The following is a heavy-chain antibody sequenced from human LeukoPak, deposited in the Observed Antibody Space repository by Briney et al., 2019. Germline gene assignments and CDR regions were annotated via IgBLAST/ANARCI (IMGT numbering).Heavy chain of an antibody. Sequence: SETLSLTCTVSGGSISSYYWSWIRQPPGKGLEWIGYIYYSGSTNYNPSLKSRVTISVDTSKNQFSLKLSSVTAADTAVYYCARRRGAVDLRFDYWGQGTLVTVSS. CDR2: IYYSGST. D-gene: IGHD6-19*01. CDR1: GGSISSYY. J-gene: IGHJ4*02. CDR3: ARRRGAVDLRFDY. V-gene: IGHV4-59*08.